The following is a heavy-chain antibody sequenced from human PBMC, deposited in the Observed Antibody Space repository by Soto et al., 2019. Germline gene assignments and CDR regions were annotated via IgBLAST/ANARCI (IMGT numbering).Heavy chain of an antibody. CDR1: GFTFTSSA. J-gene: IGHJ5*02. CDR2: IVVGSGNT. CDR3: AAVQLEYYDILTGYQGFDP. Sequence: ASVKVSCKASGFTFTSSAVQWVRQARGQRLEWIGWIVVGSGNTNYAQKFQERVTITRDMSTSTAYMELSSLRSEDTAVYYCAAVQLEYYDILTGYQGFDPWGQGTLVTVS. D-gene: IGHD3-9*01. V-gene: IGHV1-58*01.